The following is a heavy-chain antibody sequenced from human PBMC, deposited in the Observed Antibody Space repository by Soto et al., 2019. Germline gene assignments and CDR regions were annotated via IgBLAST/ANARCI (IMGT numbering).Heavy chain of an antibody. V-gene: IGHV4-4*02. CDR1: YGSIVSTNG. CDR3: ARPGGSGWFYFDS. J-gene: IGHJ4*02. CDR2: IYHSAST. Sequence: SQTLCDRWGVAYGSIVSTNGCTCVRKTTGKGLEWTGEIYHSASTNYNPSLKSRVTRSVDKSKNHFSLKLTSVTAADTAVYYCARPGGSGWFYFDSWGQGSQVTVSS. D-gene: IGHD6-13*01.